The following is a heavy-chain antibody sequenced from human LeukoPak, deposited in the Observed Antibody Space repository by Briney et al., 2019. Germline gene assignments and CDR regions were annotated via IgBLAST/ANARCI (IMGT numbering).Heavy chain of an antibody. V-gene: IGHV3-30-3*01. CDR2: ISYDGSNK. CDR1: GFTFSSYA. D-gene: IGHD3-16*01. CDR3: ARLSSWVFEI. Sequence: GGSLRLSCAASGFTFSSYAMHWVRQAPGKGLEWVAVISYDGSNKYYADSVKGRFTISRDNAKNLLYLQMNSLRAEDTAVYFCARLSSWVFEIWGQETMVTVSS. J-gene: IGHJ3*02.